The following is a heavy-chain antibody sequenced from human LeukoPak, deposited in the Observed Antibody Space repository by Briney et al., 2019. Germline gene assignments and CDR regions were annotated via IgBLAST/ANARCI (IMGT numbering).Heavy chain of an antibody. D-gene: IGHD3-22*01. V-gene: IGHV4-34*01. J-gene: IGHJ6*03. CDR3: ARGRQDVTMIVVVMTAVSYYLDV. CDR2: MNPSGST. CDR1: GGSFSGYY. Sequence: SETLSPTCAVYGGSFSGYYWTWIRQTPEKGLEWIGEMNPSGSTNYNPSLKSRVTISVDTSKNQFSLELSSVTAADTAVYYCARGRQDVTMIVVVMTAVSYYLDVWGKGTTVTVS.